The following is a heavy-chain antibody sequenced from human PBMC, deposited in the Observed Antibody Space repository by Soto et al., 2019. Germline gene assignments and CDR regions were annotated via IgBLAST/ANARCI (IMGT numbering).Heavy chain of an antibody. CDR3: ARDPHVRGYSYGYSDDAFDI. V-gene: IGHV4-4*02. J-gene: IGHJ3*02. D-gene: IGHD5-18*01. Sequence: KTSETLSLTCAVSGGSISSRNWWSWVRQPPGKGLEWIGEIYHSGSTNYNPSLKSRVTISVDKSKSQLSLKLSSVTAADTAVYYCARDPHVRGYSYGYSDDAFDIWGQGKMVTVSS. CDR1: GGSISSRNW. CDR2: IYHSGST.